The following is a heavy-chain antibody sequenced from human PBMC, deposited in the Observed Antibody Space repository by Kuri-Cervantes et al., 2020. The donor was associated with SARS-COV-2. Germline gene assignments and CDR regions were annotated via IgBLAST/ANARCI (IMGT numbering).Heavy chain of an antibody. D-gene: IGHD1-14*01. Sequence: GGSLRLSCKASGFRFGIHAMHWVRQAPGKGLEWLSFISFDGDETYYADSVRGRFTISRDNSENTVSLQMNSLRPEDTAVYYCARDRETTWYYGMDVWGQGTTVTVSS. V-gene: IGHV3-30-3*01. CDR1: GFRFGIHA. CDR2: ISFDGDET. J-gene: IGHJ6*02. CDR3: ARDRETTWYYGMDV.